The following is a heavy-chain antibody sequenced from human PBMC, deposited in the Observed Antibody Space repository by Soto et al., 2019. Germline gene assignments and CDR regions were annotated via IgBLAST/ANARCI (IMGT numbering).Heavy chain of an antibody. CDR1: GYTLTELS. J-gene: IGHJ6*02. CDR2: FDPEDGET. Sequence: ASVKVSCKVSGYTLTELSMHWVRQAPGKGLEWMGGFDPEDGETIYAQKFQGRVTMTEDTSTDTAYMELSSLRSEDTAVYYCAALWFGEFSSEAKRDFDYYGMDVWGQGTTVTVSS. CDR3: AALWFGEFSSEAKRDFDYYGMDV. V-gene: IGHV1-24*01. D-gene: IGHD3-10*01.